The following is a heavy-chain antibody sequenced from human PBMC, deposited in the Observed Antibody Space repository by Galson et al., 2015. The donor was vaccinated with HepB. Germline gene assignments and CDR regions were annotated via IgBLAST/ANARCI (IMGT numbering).Heavy chain of an antibody. D-gene: IGHD1-1*01. CDR2: INPNSGAT. Sequence: SVKVSCKASGYAFTDYYLHWVRQAPGQGPEWMGWINPNSGATKYAQNFQGRVTMTRDTSISTAYMELSRLTSDDTDDTAVYYCSRGRHTATVTPPLDYWGQGTLVTVSS. CDR3: YYCSRGRHTATVTPPLDY. CDR1: GYAFTDYY. J-gene: IGHJ4*02. V-gene: IGHV1-2*02.